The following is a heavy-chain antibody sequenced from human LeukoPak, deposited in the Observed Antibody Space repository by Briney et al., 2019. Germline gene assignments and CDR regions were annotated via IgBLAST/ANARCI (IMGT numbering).Heavy chain of an antibody. V-gene: IGHV1-18*01. CDR1: GYTFTSCG. CDR3: ARDNTLLIAADY. J-gene: IGHJ4*02. CDR2: ISAYNGNT. Sequence: ASVKVSCKASGYTFTSCGLSWVRQAPGQGLEWMGWISAYNGNTNYAQKLQGRVTMTTDTSTSTAYMELRSLRSDDTAVYYCARDNTLLIAADYWGQGTLVTVSS. D-gene: IGHD6-13*01.